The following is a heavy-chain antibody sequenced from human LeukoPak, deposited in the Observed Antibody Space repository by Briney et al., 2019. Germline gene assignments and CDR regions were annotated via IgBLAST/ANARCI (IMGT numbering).Heavy chain of an antibody. CDR2: IIPIFGTA. CDR3: ARGREKVL. CDR1: GGTFSSYA. V-gene: IGHV1-69*05. D-gene: IGHD1-26*01. Sequence: SVKVSCKASGGTFSSYAISWVRQAPGQGLEWMGGIIPIFGTANYAQKFQGRVTMTRNTSISTAYMELSSLRSEDTAVYYCARGREKVLWGQGTLVTVSS. J-gene: IGHJ4*02.